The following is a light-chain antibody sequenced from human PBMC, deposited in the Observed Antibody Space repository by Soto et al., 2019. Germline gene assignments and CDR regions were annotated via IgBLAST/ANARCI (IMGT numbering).Light chain of an antibody. Sequence: IVLTESPATLSLSPGERVTLSCRASQSISNYLAWYQQKPGQAPRLLIYDSSNRATGIPARFSGSGSGTYFTLTISSLEPEDFAVYYCQQRNSGPVTFGQGTRLEIK. V-gene: IGKV3-11*01. CDR3: QQRNSGPVT. J-gene: IGKJ5*01. CDR2: DSS. CDR1: QSISNY.